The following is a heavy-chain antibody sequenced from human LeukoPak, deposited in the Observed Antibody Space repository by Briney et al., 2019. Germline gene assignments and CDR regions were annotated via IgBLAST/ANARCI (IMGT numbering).Heavy chain of an antibody. CDR3: ARASRGRIAARPYYFDY. V-gene: IGHV1-8*01. D-gene: IGHD6-6*01. CDR2: MNPNSGNT. J-gene: IGHJ4*02. CDR1: GYTFTSYD. Sequence: ASVKVSCKASGYTFTSYDINWVRQATGQGLEWMGWMNPNSGNTGYAQKFQGRVTMTRNTSISTAYMELSSLRSEDTAVYYCARASRGRIAARPYYFDYWGQGTLVTVSS.